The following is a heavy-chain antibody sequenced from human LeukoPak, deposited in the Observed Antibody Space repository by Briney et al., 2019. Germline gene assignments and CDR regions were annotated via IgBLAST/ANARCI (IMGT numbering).Heavy chain of an antibody. D-gene: IGHD5-18*01. CDR2: IKEDGSEK. CDR3: ARDLSGVTGYTYGRGIDY. CDR1: GLTFSNYW. Sequence: GGSLRLSCAASGLTFSNYWMSWVRQAPGKGLEWVANIKEDGSEKYYVDSVKGRFTISRDNAKTSLYLQMNSLRAEDTALYYCARDLSGVTGYTYGRGIDYWGQGTLVTVSS. J-gene: IGHJ4*02. V-gene: IGHV3-7*01.